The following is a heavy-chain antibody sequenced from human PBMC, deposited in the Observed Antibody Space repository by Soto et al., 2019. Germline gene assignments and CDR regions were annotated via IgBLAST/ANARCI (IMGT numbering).Heavy chain of an antibody. CDR3: ARGGGSYYWFDP. CDR1: GYTFTSYA. CDR2: INAGNGNT. D-gene: IGHD1-26*01. V-gene: IGHV1-3*01. Sequence: ASVKVSCKASGYTFTSYAMHWVRQAPGQRLEWMGWINAGNGNTKYSQKFQGRVTITRDTSASTAYMELSSLRSEDTAVYYCARGGGSYYWFDPWGQGTLVTVSS. J-gene: IGHJ5*02.